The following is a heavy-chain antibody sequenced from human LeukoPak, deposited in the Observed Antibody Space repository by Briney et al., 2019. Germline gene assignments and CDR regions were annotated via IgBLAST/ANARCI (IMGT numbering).Heavy chain of an antibody. D-gene: IGHD4-23*01. J-gene: IGHJ3*02. CDR2: INSDGTST. CDR1: GFTLSTDW. Sequence: GGSLRLSCAAAGFTLSTDWMHWVRPAPGKGLVCVSRINSDGTSTIYADSVKGRFTISRDNAKNTLYMQMNSLRAEDTAVYYCARASGGNKPFDIWGQGTMVTVSS. V-gene: IGHV3-74*01. CDR3: ARASGGNKPFDI.